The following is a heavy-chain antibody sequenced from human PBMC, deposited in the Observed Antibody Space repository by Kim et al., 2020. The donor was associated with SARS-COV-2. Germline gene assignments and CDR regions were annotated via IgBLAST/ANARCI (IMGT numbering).Heavy chain of an antibody. CDR1: GGSISSSSYY. CDR2: IYYSGST. CDR3: ARRVRPNRTGEDV. D-gene: IGHD1-1*01. Sequence: SETLSLTCTVSGGSISSSSYYWGWIRQPPGKGLEWIGSIYYSGSTYYNPSLKSRVTISVDTSKNQFSLKLSSVTAADTAVYYCARRVRPNRTGEDVWGQGTTVTVSS. V-gene: IGHV4-39*07. J-gene: IGHJ6*02.